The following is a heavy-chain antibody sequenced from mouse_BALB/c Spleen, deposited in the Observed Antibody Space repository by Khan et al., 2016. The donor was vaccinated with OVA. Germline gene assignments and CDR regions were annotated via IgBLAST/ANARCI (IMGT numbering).Heavy chain of an antibody. Sequence: EVELVESGGGLVKPGGSLKLSCEVSGFAFNSYDMSWVRQTPEKRLEWVATISSTGSYTYYPDSVKGRFTISRATSRNTLYLQMSSRRSEDTAFYYSTRPSYYGNPWFTYWGQGTLVTVSA. CDR3: TRPSYYGNPWFTY. CDR1: GFAFNSYD. CDR2: ISSTGSYT. J-gene: IGHJ3*01. D-gene: IGHD2-10*01. V-gene: IGHV5-9*02.